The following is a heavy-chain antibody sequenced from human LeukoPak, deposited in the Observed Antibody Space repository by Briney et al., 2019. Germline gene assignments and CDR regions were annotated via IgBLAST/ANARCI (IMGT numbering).Heavy chain of an antibody. CDR2: IYYTGST. CDR1: GGSISSGDYY. D-gene: IGHD5-12*01. CDR3: ARDSTGYDYFDS. Sequence: SENLSLTCTVSGGSISSGDYYWSWIRQPPGKGLEWIGYIYYTGSTYYNPSLKSRVTMSIDTSKNQFSLKLSSVTAADTAVYYCARDSTGYDYFDSWGQGALVTVSS. V-gene: IGHV4-30-4*08. J-gene: IGHJ4*02.